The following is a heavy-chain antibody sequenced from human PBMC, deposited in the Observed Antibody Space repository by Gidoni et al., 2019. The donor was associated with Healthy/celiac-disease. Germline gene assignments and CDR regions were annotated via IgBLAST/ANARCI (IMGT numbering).Heavy chain of an antibody. V-gene: IGHV3-30-3*01. CDR2: ISYDGSNK. CDR1: GFTFSSYA. CDR3: ARDLKVVAANNWFDP. D-gene: IGHD2-15*01. J-gene: IGHJ5*02. Sequence: QVQLVESGGGVVQPGRSLRLSCAASGFTFSSYAMHWGRQAPGKGLEWVAVISYDGSNKYYADSVKGRFTISRDNSKNTLYLQMNSLRAEDTAVYYCARDLKVVAANNWFDPWGQGTLVTVSS.